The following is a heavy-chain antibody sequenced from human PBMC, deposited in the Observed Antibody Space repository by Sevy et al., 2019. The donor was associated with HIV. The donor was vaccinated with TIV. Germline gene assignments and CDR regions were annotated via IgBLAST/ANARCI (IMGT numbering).Heavy chain of an antibody. D-gene: IGHD6-19*01. V-gene: IGHV4-39*01. Sequence: SETLSLTCFVSGGSMRSSHDWAWIRQPPGKGLEWVGSIYNGGNTYYHPSLKTRVTISVDTSKNRFSLRLNSVTAADTAIYYCTRLPQWLRPSFDSWGQGALVTVSS. CDR1: GGSMRSSHD. CDR3: TRLPQWLRPSFDS. J-gene: IGHJ4*02. CDR2: IYNGGNT.